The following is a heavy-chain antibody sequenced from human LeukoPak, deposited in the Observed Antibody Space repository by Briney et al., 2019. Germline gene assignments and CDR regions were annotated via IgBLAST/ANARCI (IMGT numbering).Heavy chain of an antibody. CDR3: ARAVYYYDSSGYYYSLYYFDY. D-gene: IGHD3-22*01. J-gene: IGHJ4*02. Sequence: GASVKVSCKASGYTFTSYGISWVRQAPGQGLEWMGWISAYNGNTNYAQKLQGRVTMTTDTSTSTAYMELRSLRSDDTAVYYCARAVYYYDSSGYYYSLYYFDYWGQGTLVTVSS. V-gene: IGHV1-18*01. CDR1: GYTFTSYG. CDR2: ISAYNGNT.